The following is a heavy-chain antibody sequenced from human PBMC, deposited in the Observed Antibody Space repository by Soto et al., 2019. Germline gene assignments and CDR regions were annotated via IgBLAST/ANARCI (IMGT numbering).Heavy chain of an antibody. CDR1: GGTFSSYA. J-gene: IGHJ6*02. V-gene: IGHV1-69*13. D-gene: IGHD6-13*01. CDR2: IIPIFGTA. Sequence: ASVKVSCKASGGTFSSYAISWVRQAPGQGLEWMGGIIPIFGTANYAQKFQGRVTITADESTSTAYMELSSLRSEDTAVYYCARDAGAYSRSWYGPDYYYYGMDVWG. CDR3: ARDAGAYSRSWYGPDYYYYGMDV.